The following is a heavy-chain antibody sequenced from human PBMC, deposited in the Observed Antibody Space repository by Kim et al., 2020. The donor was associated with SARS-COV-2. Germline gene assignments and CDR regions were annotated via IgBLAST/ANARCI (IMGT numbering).Heavy chain of an antibody. V-gene: IGHV3-11*04. Sequence: GGSLRLSCAASGFTFSDYYINWIRQAPGKGLECISYISSSNTIYYSDSVKGRFSISRDNAKNTLYLQMNNLRAEDTTVYYCASPYSSPWRPSLYWGQGA. CDR3: ASPYSSPWRPSLY. CDR1: GFTFSDYY. CDR2: ISSSNTI. J-gene: IGHJ4*02. D-gene: IGHD6-19*01.